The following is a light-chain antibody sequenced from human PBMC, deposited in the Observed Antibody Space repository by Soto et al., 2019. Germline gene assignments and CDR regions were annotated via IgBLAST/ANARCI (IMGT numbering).Light chain of an antibody. CDR3: QQAHSFPVT. CDR2: GAS. CDR1: QDISSW. Sequence: DIQMTQSPSFVSASLGDSVTITCRASQDISSWVAWYQQRPGRAPTPLIYGASTLQSGVPSRFSGSGFGTEFTLTISNLLPEDVGTYYCQQAHSFPVTFGQGTRLDIK. V-gene: IGKV1-12*01. J-gene: IGKJ5*01.